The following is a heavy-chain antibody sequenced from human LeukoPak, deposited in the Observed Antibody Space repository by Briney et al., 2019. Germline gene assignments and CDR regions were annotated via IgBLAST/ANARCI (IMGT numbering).Heavy chain of an antibody. D-gene: IGHD6-13*01. Sequence: PGGSLRLSCAASGFIFSGYSMNWVRQAPGKGLEWVSSISSSSSSIYYADSVKGRFTISRDNTKKSLYLQMNSLRAEDTAVYYCARGGATAGSGYSFDYWGQGSLVTVSS. CDR2: ISSSSSSI. J-gene: IGHJ4*02. CDR1: GFIFSGYS. V-gene: IGHV3-21*01. CDR3: ARGGATAGSGYSFDY.